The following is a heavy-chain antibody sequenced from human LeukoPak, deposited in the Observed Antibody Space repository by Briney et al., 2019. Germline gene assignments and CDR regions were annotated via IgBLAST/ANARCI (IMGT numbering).Heavy chain of an antibody. CDR2: SSSSTSYI. D-gene: IGHD2-15*01. V-gene: IGHV3-21*01. J-gene: IGHJ3*02. Sequence: GGFLRLSCAASGFTFSSYSMNWLRQAPGKGLEWVSSSSSSTSYIYYVDSVNGRFTISRDSDKNSLYLQMNTLRDEDTAVYYCARTPEAKYCGGGSCYSGAFDIWGQGTMVTVSS. CDR3: ARTPEAKYCGGGSCYSGAFDI. CDR1: GFTFSSYS.